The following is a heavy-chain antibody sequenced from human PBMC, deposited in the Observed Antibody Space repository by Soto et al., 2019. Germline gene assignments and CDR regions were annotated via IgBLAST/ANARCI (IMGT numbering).Heavy chain of an antibody. D-gene: IGHD6-13*01. CDR2: MNPDGSEK. V-gene: IGHV3-7*01. CDR3: ARWNWQQLAFDY. Sequence: EVQLVESGGGLVQPGGSLRLSCAASGFTFSTYYMSWVRQAPGKGLEWLANMNPDGSEKYYLDSVKGRFTISRENAKNSLYLQMNSLRAGDTAVYYCARWNWQQLAFDYWGQGTLVTVSS. J-gene: IGHJ4*02. CDR1: GFTFSTYY.